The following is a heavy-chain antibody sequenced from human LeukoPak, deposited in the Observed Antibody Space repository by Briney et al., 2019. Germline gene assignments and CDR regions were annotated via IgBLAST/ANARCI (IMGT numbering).Heavy chain of an antibody. CDR2: IYPSGST. Sequence: PSETLSLTCTVSGGSISPYHWSWIRQPAEKGLEWIGRIYPSGSTNYNLSLKDRVTISIDRSKNQFSLKLSSVTAADTALYYCARDQKVPNNNFRYYYYMDVWGKGTTVTVSS. CDR3: ARDQKVPNNNFRYYYYMDV. J-gene: IGHJ6*03. CDR1: GGSISPYH. V-gene: IGHV4-4*07. D-gene: IGHD4-11*01.